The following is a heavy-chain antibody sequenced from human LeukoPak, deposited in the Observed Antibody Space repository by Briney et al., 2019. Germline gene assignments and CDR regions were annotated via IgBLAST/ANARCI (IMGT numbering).Heavy chain of an antibody. Sequence: GGSLRLSCAASGFTFSNYGMHWVRQAPGKGLEWVAFIRYDGSNRYYADSVKGRFTISRDNSKNTLYLQMNSLRAEDTAVYYCAKDSRRINMIGVVNKRAGYFDYWGQGTLVTVSS. CDR3: AKDSRRINMIGVVNKRAGYFDY. CDR1: GFTFSNYG. D-gene: IGHD3-22*01. J-gene: IGHJ4*02. CDR2: IRYDGSNR. V-gene: IGHV3-30*02.